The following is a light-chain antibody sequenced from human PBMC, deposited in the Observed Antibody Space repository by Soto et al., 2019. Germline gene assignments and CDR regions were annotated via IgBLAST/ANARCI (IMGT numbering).Light chain of an antibody. CDR2: WAS. CDR1: QSVLYSSTDKNY. CDR3: QQYYSLPRT. J-gene: IGKJ1*01. V-gene: IGKV4-1*01. Sequence: DIVLTQSPDSLAVSLGERATINCKSSQSVLYSSTDKNYLAWYQKKPGQPPKLLIYWASARESGAPDRCSGSGSGTDFTLTISSLQAEDVAIYYCQQYYSLPRTFVQGTKVEVK.